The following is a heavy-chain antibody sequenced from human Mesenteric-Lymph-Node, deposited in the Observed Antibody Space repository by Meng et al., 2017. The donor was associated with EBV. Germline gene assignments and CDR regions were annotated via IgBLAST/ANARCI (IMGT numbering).Heavy chain of an antibody. J-gene: IGHJ4*02. Sequence: QGPLQEPGQGLLKPSEPLSLTCTVSGGSVSSSNFYWSWIRQPPGKGLEWIGNIYYSGTSNYNPSLKSRVAISLDTSKNQFSLNLSSLTAADTAMYYCARVNCSNIVCPFDSWGQGTLVTVSS. D-gene: IGHD2-2*01. V-gene: IGHV4-61*01. CDR1: GGSVSSSNFY. CDR2: IYYSGTS. CDR3: ARVNCSNIVCPFDS.